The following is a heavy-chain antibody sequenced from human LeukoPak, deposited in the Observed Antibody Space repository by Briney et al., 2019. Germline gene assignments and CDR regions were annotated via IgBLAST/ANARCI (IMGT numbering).Heavy chain of an antibody. Sequence: PSETLSLTCTVSGGSISSYYWSWIRQPAGKGLEWIGRIYTSGSTNYNPSLKSRVTMSVDTSKNQFSLKLSSVTAADTAVYYCARGRHNYDFWSGYYPYFDYWGQGTLVTVSS. J-gene: IGHJ4*02. CDR2: IYTSGST. D-gene: IGHD3-3*01. CDR1: GGSISSYY. CDR3: ARGRHNYDFWSGYYPYFDY. V-gene: IGHV4-4*07.